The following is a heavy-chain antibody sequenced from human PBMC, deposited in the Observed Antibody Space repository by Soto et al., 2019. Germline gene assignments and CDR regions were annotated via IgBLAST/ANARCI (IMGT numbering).Heavy chain of an antibody. CDR2: IIPIFGTA. D-gene: IGHD3-10*01. CDR1: GGTFSSYA. CDR3: AKDIYYASGGGLYYMDV. J-gene: IGHJ6*03. V-gene: IGHV1-69*13. Sequence: SVKVSCKASGGTFSSYAISWVRQAPGQGLEWMGGIIPIFGTANYAQKFQGRVTITADESTSTAYMELNSLRSEDTAVYFCAKDIYYASGGGLYYMDVWGKGTTVTVSS.